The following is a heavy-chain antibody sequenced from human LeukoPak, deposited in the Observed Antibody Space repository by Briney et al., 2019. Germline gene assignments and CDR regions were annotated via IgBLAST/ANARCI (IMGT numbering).Heavy chain of an antibody. V-gene: IGHV3-30*18. CDR3: AKEGYYYDSSGYNYYYGMDV. Sequence: PGRSLRLSCAASGFTFSSYGMHWVRQAPGKGLEWVAVISYDGSNKCYADSVKGRFTISRDNSKNTLYLQMNSLRAEDTAVYYCAKEGYYYDSSGYNYYYGMDVWGQGTTVTVSS. CDR2: ISYDGSNK. J-gene: IGHJ6*02. CDR1: GFTFSSYG. D-gene: IGHD3-22*01.